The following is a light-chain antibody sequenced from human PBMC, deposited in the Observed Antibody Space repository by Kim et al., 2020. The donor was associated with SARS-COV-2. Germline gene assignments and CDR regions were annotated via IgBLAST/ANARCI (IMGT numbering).Light chain of an antibody. CDR2: QDD. CDR3: QAWDSAGV. V-gene: IGLV3-1*01. J-gene: IGLJ3*02. CDR1: KLGDKY. Sequence: VSVSPGKTASINCSGDKLGDKYAYWYQQKPGQSLVVVIYQDDKRPSGIPERFSGSNSGNTATLTISGTQSADEADYYWQAWDSAGVFGGGTQLTVL.